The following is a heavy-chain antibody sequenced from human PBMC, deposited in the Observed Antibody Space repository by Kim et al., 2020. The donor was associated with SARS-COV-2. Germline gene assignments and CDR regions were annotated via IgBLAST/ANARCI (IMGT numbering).Heavy chain of an antibody. V-gene: IGHV3-21*01. J-gene: IGHJ4*02. CDR1: GFSFSSYG. CDR3: ARDGLSGVPSY. Sequence: GGSLRLSCAASGFSFSSYGMHWVRQAPGKGLEWVSSITSSGTYIYYADSVKGRFTISRDNAKNSLSLQMNGLRAEDTAVYYCARDGLSGVPSYWGQGTL. CDR2: ITSSGTYI. D-gene: IGHD6-19*01.